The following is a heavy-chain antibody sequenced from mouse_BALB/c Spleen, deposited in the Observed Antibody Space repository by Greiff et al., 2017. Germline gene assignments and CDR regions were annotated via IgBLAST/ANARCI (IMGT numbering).Heavy chain of an antibody. CDR1: GFNIKDTY. V-gene: IGHV14-3*02. D-gene: IGHD2-2*01. CDR3: ARGLRLYFDY. Sequence: EVKLQESGAELVKPGASVKLSCTASGFNIKDTYMHWVKQRPEQGLEWIGRIDPANGNTKYDPKFQGKATITADTSSNTAYLQLSSLTSEDTAVYYCARGLRLYFDYWGQGTTLTVSS. J-gene: IGHJ2*01. CDR2: IDPANGNT.